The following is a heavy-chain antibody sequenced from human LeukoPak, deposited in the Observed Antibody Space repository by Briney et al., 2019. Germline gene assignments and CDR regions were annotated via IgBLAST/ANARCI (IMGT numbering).Heavy chain of an antibody. D-gene: IGHD7-27*01. CDR1: GGSISSSSYY. V-gene: IGHV4-39*07. CDR3: ARTRLGPYYFDY. Sequence: SETLSLTCTVSGGSISSSSYYWGWIRQPPGKGLEWIGSIYYSGSTYYNPSLKSRVTISVDTSKNQFSLKLSSVTAADTAVYYCARTRLGPYYFDYWGQGTLVTVSS. J-gene: IGHJ4*02. CDR2: IYYSGST.